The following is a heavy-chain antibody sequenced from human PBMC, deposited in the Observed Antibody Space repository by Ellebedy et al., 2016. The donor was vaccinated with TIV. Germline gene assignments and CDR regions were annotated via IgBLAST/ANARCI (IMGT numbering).Heavy chain of an antibody. J-gene: IGHJ4*02. CDR2: ISTTGRM. V-gene: IGHV4-4*07. CDR1: GDSMRTYF. CDR3: VRDDTVGNFDY. Sequence: MPGGSLRLSCSVSGDSMRTYFWTWIRQSAGKGLEWLGRISTTGRMSHNPSLESRVSITVDTSKNQFSLILRSVTAAATAVYFCVRDDTVGNFDYWGQGAPVIVSS. D-gene: IGHD4-23*01.